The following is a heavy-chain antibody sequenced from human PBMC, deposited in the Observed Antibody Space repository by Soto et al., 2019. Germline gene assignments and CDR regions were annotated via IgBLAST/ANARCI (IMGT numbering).Heavy chain of an antibody. CDR3: ARDRCGFDY. J-gene: IGHJ4*02. D-gene: IGHD2-21*01. CDR2: FYTSGST. Sequence: SETLSLTCTVSGGSISSYYWSWIRQPAGKGPEWIGRFYTSGSTIYNPSLKSRVTMSVDTSNNQFSLKLTSVTPADTAVYYCARDRCGFDYWGQGTLVTVSS. V-gene: IGHV4-4*07. CDR1: GGSISSYY.